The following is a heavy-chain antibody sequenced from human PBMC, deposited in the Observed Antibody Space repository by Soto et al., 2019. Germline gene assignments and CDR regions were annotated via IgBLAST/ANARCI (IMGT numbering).Heavy chain of an antibody. V-gene: IGHV3-30*18. J-gene: IGHJ4*02. CDR3: AKVRRDGYNRYYFDY. Sequence: GGSLRLSCAASGFTFSTYDMSWVRQAPGKGLEWVAVISYDGSNKYYADSVKGRFTISRDNSKNTLYLQMNSLRAEDTAVYYCAKVRRDGYNRYYFDYWGQGTLVTVSS. CDR2: ISYDGSNK. CDR1: GFTFSTYD. D-gene: IGHD5-12*01.